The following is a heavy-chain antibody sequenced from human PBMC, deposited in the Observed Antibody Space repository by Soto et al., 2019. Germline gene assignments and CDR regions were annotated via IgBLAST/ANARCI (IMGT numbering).Heavy chain of an antibody. CDR1: GFTFSSYG. Sequence: LRLSCAASGFTFSSYGMHWVRQAPGKGLEWVAVIWYDGSNKYYADSVKGRFTISRDNSKNTLYLQMNSLRAEDTAVYYCARDLPHPLIVVVPAATAGMDVWGQGTTVTVSS. CDR2: IWYDGSNK. V-gene: IGHV3-33*01. J-gene: IGHJ6*02. D-gene: IGHD2-2*01. CDR3: ARDLPHPLIVVVPAATAGMDV.